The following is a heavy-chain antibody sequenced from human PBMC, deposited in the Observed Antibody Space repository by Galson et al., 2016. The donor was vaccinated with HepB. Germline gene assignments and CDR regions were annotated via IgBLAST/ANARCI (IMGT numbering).Heavy chain of an antibody. CDR1: GFTFSTYW. V-gene: IGHV3-74*01. Sequence: SLRLSCAASGFTFSTYWMHWVRQVPGMGLVWVSRVNSDGSRTTYVDSVKGRFTISRDNAKNTLFLNMISLRAEDTASYYCASHLGGSSLDPFDIWGRGTMVTVSS. J-gene: IGHJ3*02. D-gene: IGHD3-16*01. CDR3: ASHLGGSSLDPFDI. CDR2: VNSDGSRT.